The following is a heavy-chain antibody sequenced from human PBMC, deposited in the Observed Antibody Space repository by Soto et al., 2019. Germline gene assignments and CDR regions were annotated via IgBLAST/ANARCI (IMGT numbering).Heavy chain of an antibody. Sequence: PGGSLRLSCIASGFSFSNFAMSWVRQAPGTGLEWVSVMSGTVNNTYYVDYVKGRCTISRDNSKNTLYLQMNSLRAEDTAVYYCAKVGYSSSWPGFDYWGQGTLVTVSS. CDR3: AKVGYSSSWPGFDY. CDR2: MSGTVNNT. V-gene: IGHV3-23*01. J-gene: IGHJ4*02. CDR1: GFSFSNFA. D-gene: IGHD6-13*01.